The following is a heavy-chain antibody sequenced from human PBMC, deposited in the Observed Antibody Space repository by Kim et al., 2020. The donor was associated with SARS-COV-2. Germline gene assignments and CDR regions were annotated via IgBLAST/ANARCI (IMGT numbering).Heavy chain of an antibody. D-gene: IGHD3-10*01. CDR1: GGTFSSYA. CDR2: IIPIFGTA. J-gene: IGHJ6*02. CDR3: ARAAYYYGSGSRGGQNYYYGMDV. V-gene: IGHV1-69*13. Sequence: SVKVSCKASGGTFSSYAISWVRQAPGQGLEWMGGIIPIFGTANYAQKFQGRVTITADESTSTAYMELSSLRSEDTAVYYCARAAYYYGSGSRGGQNYYYGMDVWGQGTTVTVSS.